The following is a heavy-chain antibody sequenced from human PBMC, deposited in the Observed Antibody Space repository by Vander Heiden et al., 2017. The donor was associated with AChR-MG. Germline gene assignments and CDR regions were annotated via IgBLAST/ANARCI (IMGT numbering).Heavy chain of an antibody. Sequence: QVQLVESGGGVVQPGRSLRLSCAASGFTFSSYGMHWVRQAPGKGLEWVAVISYDGSNKYYADSVKGRFTISRDNSKNTLYLQMNSLRAEDTAVYYCAKGNLYYYYMDVWGKGTTVTVSS. CDR2: ISYDGSNK. V-gene: IGHV3-30*18. CDR3: AKGNLYYYYMDV. J-gene: IGHJ6*03. CDR1: GFTFSSYG.